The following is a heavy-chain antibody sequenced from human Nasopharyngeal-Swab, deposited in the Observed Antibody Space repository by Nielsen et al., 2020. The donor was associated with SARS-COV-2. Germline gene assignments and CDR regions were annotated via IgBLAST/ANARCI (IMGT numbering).Heavy chain of an antibody. D-gene: IGHD3-3*01. CDR1: GFTFSSYG. CDR2: ISYDGSNK. CDR3: AKVGGGYYDFWSGYLGGSDY. Sequence: GGSLRLSCAASGFTFSSYGMHWVRQAAGKGLEWVAVISYDGSNKYYADSVKGRFTISRDNSKNTLYLQMNSLRAEDTAVYYCAKVGGGYYDFWSGYLGGSDYWGQGTLVTVSS. J-gene: IGHJ4*02. V-gene: IGHV3-30*18.